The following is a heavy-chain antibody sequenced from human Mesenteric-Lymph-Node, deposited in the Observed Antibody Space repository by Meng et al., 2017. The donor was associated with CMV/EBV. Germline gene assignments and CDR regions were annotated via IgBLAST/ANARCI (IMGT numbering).Heavy chain of an antibody. CDR1: GDSVSSRSYY. J-gene: IGHJ4*02. D-gene: IGHD6-13*01. CDR3: ARGWDRYGGMFDY. CDR2: IYYSGST. V-gene: IGHV4-61*01. Sequence: SETLSLTCTVSGDSVSSRSYYWSWIRQPPGKGLEWIGYIYYSGSTNYNPSLKSRVTISVDTSKNQFSLKLSSVTAADTAVYYCARGWDRYGGMFDYWGQGTLVTVSS.